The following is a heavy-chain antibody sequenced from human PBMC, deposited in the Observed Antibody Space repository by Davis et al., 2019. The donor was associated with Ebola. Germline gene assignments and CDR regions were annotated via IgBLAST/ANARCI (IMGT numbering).Heavy chain of an antibody. CDR1: GFTFSSYW. D-gene: IGHD2-15*01. CDR3: ARGACSGGSCYALYYYYGMDV. J-gene: IGHJ6*02. CDR2: INSDGSST. Sequence: GESLKISCAASGFTFSSYWMHWVRQAPGKGLVWVSRINSDGSSTSYADSVKGRFTISSDNAKNTLYLQMNSLRAEDTAVYYCARGACSGGSCYALYYYYGMDVWGQGTTVTVSS. V-gene: IGHV3-74*01.